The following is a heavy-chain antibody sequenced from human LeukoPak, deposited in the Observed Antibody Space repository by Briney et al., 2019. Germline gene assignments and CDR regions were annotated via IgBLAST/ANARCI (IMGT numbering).Heavy chain of an antibody. CDR1: GDSVSSNSAA. Sequence: SQTLSLTCAISGDSVSSNSAAWNWIRQSPSRGLEWLGRTYYRSKWYNDYAVSVKSRITINPDTSKNQFSLKLTSVTAADTAVYYCARRGGFRGSSISCYKHWGQGTLVTVSS. J-gene: IGHJ4*02. D-gene: IGHD2-2*01. CDR2: TYYRSKWYN. CDR3: ARRGGFRGSSISCYKH. V-gene: IGHV6-1*01.